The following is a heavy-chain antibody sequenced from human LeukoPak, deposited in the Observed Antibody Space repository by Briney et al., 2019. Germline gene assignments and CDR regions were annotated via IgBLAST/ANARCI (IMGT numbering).Heavy chain of an antibody. V-gene: IGHV1-18*04. J-gene: IGHJ3*02. Sequence: GASVKVSCKASGYTFTGYYMHWVRQAPGQGLEWMGWISAYNGNTNYAQKLQGRVTMTTDTSTSTAYMELRSLRSDDTAVYYCARVIVVGYDSSGYPSGSAFDIWGQGTMVTVSS. CDR3: ARVIVVGYDSSGYPSGSAFDI. CDR2: ISAYNGNT. D-gene: IGHD3-22*01. CDR1: GYTFTGYY.